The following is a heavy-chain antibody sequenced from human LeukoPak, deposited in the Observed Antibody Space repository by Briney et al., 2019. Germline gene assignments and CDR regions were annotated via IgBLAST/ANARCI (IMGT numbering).Heavy chain of an antibody. CDR2: ISYDGSNK. Sequence: GRSLRLSCAASGFTFSSYAMHWVRQAPGKGLEWVAVISYDGSNKYYADSVKGRFTTSRDNSKNTLYLQMNSLRAEDTAVYYCAREGPFVPYPAANDAFDIWGQGTMVTVSS. CDR1: GFTFSSYA. CDR3: AREGPFVPYPAANDAFDI. D-gene: IGHD2-2*01. V-gene: IGHV3-30-3*01. J-gene: IGHJ3*02.